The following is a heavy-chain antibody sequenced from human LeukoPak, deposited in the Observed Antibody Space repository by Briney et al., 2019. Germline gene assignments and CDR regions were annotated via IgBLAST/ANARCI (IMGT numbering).Heavy chain of an antibody. CDR1: GGSLHRSF. CDR2: IYSSGTT. D-gene: IGHD3/OR15-3a*01. Sequence: PSETLSLTCIASGGSLHRSFWTWVRQPPGKGLQWIGRIYSSGTTDYSPSLKSRLTISIDTSMNQFSLRLASVTAADTAVYYCGRRPAVDGPIDNWGQGILVAVSS. CDR3: GRRPAVDGPIDN. J-gene: IGHJ4*02. V-gene: IGHV4-59*01.